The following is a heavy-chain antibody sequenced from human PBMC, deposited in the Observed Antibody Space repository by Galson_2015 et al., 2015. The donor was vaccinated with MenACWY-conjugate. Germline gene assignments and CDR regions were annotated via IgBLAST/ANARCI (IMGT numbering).Heavy chain of an antibody. CDR1: GGSISSYY. CDR3: ARAATVTTYAGYYYYMDV. Sequence: SETLSLTCTVSGGSISSYYWSWIRQPPGKGLEWIGYIYYSGSTNYNPSFKSRVTISVDTSKNQFSLKLSSVTAADTAVYYCARAATVTTYAGYYYYMDVWGKGTTVTVSS. J-gene: IGHJ6*03. CDR2: IYYSGST. D-gene: IGHD4-17*01. V-gene: IGHV4-59*01.